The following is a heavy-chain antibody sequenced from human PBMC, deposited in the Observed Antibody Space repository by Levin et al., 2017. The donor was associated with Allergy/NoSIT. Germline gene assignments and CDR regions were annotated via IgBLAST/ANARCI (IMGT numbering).Heavy chain of an antibody. V-gene: IGHV1-2*02. CDR3: ARDLYNDDSVFGY. CDR1: RYIFSDYF. J-gene: IGHJ4*02. D-gene: IGHD3-22*01. Sequence: ASVKVSCKASRYIFSDYFIHWVRQAPGQGLEWMGWINPHSGDTKYAQEFQGRVTMTRDTSISIAYMELTRLTSDDTAVYYCARDLYNDDSVFGYWGQGTLVNVFS. CDR2: INPHSGDT.